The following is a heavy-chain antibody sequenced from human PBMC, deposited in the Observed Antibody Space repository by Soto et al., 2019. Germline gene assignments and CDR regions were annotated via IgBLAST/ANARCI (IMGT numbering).Heavy chain of an antibody. CDR2: IRARVNNFAT. J-gene: IGHJ5*02. CDR1: GFTFSGSV. Sequence: EVPLVQSGGGLVQPGGSVTLSCAASGFTFSGSVIHWVRQASGRGLEWVGRIRARVNNFATAYAASVKGRFARSRDDAKTTAYLQMNSLKIADTAVYYCVTEAAGAWRLDPWGQGTLVAVSS. CDR3: VTEAAGAWRLDP. V-gene: IGHV3-73*01. D-gene: IGHD4-4*01.